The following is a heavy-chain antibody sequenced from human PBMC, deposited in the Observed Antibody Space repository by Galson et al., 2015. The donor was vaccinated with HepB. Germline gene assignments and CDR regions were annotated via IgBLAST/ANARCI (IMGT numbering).Heavy chain of an antibody. CDR3: SRARARSGYIGSHEFDF. CDR1: SGSISGYY. J-gene: IGHJ4*02. Sequence: ETLSLTCTISSGSISGYYWNWIRQSLGKGLEWIGHIYSSGTTDYNSSLKSRVIISVDTSKNKFSLKLSSVTAADTAVYFCSRARARSGYIGSHEFDFWGLGTLVTVSS. CDR2: IYSSGTT. D-gene: IGHD5-12*01. V-gene: IGHV4-59*01.